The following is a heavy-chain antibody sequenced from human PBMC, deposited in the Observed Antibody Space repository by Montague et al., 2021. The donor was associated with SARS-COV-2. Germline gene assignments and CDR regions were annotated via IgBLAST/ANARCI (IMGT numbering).Heavy chain of an antibody. CDR1: GGPISSGVYY. J-gene: IGHJ3*02. V-gene: IGHV4-31*03. Sequence: TLSLTCTVSGGPISSGVYYWTWIRQHPGKDLEWIGYIYYTGSAYYNPSLKSRVTLSIDTSKNHFSLNLRSVTAADTAVYYCARDFSRLGACDIWGQGAMLTVSS. CDR3: ARDFSRLGACDI. D-gene: IGHD3-16*01. CDR2: IYYTGSA.